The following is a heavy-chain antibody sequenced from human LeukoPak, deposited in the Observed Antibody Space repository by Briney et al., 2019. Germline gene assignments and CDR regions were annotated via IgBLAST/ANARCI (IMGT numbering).Heavy chain of an antibody. CDR3: ARDVVATMHDY. J-gene: IGHJ4*02. V-gene: IGHV4-34*01. Sequence: PSETLSLTCAVYGGSFSGYYWSWIRQPPGKGLEWIGEINHSGSTNYNPSLKSRVTIPVDTSKNQFSLKLSSVTAADTAVYYCARDVVATMHDYWGQGTLVTVSS. D-gene: IGHD2-15*01. CDR1: GGSFSGYY. CDR2: INHSGST.